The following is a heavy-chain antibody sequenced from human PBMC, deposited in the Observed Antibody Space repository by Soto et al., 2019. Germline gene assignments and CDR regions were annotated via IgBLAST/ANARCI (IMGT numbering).Heavy chain of an antibody. V-gene: IGHV3-30-3*01. CDR2: ISYDGNNK. CDR1: GFTFSSYA. CDR3: SRAGCDGCRCYTLVGLRYGMDV. Sequence: QVQLVESGGGVVQPGRSLRLSCAASGFTFSSYAMYWVRQAPGKGLEWMTVISYDGNNKYYADSVKGRFTISRDNSKNTLYLQMNSLRLEDTAVYYCSRAGCDGCRCYTLVGLRYGMDVWGQGTTVTVSS. D-gene: IGHD5-12*01. J-gene: IGHJ6*02.